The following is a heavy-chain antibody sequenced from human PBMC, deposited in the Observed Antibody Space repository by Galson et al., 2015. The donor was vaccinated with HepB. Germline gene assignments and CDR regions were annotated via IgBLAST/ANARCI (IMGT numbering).Heavy chain of an antibody. Sequence: ETLSLTCSVSGDSIINNDYYWGWIRQPPGKGLEWIGSIFYTGKTFYNPSLKSRVIISVDRSKNQFSLKLYSVTAADTAVFYCARHGGDDLSSRPHPVDYWGRGTLVTVAS. V-gene: IGHV4-39*01. CDR3: ARHGGDDLSSRPHPVDY. J-gene: IGHJ4*02. CDR1: GDSIINNDYY. D-gene: IGHD5-24*01. CDR2: IFYTGKT.